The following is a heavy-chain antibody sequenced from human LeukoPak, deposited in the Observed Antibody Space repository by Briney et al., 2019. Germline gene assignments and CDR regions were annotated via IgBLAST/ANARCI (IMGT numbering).Heavy chain of an antibody. CDR2: ISAYNGNT. J-gene: IGHJ4*02. Sequence: ASVKDPCKACGYTLTTYGLSWVRQAPGQGLEWIGWISAYNGNTNYAQKLQGRVTMTTDTSTSTAYMELRSLRSDDTAVYYCARDRGNSRIDYWGQGTLVTVSS. CDR1: GYTLTTYG. CDR3: ARDRGNSRIDY. V-gene: IGHV1-18*01. D-gene: IGHD1/OR15-1a*01.